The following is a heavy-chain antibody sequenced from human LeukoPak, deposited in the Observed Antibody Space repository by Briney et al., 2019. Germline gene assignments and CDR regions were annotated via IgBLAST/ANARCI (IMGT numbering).Heavy chain of an antibody. J-gene: IGHJ4*02. D-gene: IGHD3-3*01. CDR1: GGSINSGSYY. Sequence: SETLSLTCTVSGGSINSGSYYWGWIRQPPGKGLEWIGTIYYTGITYYNPSLKSRVSISVDTSKDQFSLKLSSVTAADTAVYYCARHNRFLEWLTDWWGQGTRVTVSS. CDR2: IYYTGIT. V-gene: IGHV4-39*01. CDR3: ARHNRFLEWLTDW.